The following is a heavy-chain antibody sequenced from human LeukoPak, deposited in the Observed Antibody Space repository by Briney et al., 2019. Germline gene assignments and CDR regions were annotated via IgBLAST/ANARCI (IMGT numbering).Heavy chain of an antibody. V-gene: IGHV1-2*02. Sequence: GASVKVSCKASGYTFTGYYMHWVRQAPGQGLEWMGWINPNSGGTNYAQKFQGRVTMTRDTSTSTAYMELSRLRSDDTAVYYCARLGYCSGGSCSRSYWYFDLWGRGTLVTVSS. J-gene: IGHJ2*01. CDR2: INPNSGGT. CDR1: GYTFTGYY. CDR3: ARLGYCSGGSCSRSYWYFDL. D-gene: IGHD2-15*01.